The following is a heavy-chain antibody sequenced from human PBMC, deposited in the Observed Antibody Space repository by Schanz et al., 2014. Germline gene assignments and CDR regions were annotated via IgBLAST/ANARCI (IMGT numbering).Heavy chain of an antibody. CDR2: INPSGGST. CDR1: GYTFTTYY. D-gene: IGHD3-10*01. J-gene: IGHJ4*02. V-gene: IGHV1-46*03. CDR3: GRGVSRSYIAF. Sequence: QVQLLQSGAEVKKPGASMKVSCKASGYTFTTYYMLWVRQAPGQGLEWMGIINPSGGSTRYGQKCQGRITVTTDTSTSTVYLELSSLRSDDTAVYYCGRGVSRSYIAFWGQGTLITVSS.